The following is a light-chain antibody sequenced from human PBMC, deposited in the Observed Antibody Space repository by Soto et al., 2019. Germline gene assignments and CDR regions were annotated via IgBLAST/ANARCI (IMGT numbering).Light chain of an antibody. CDR2: NVS. CDR3: SSYTSSSTLGV. Sequence: QSALTQPASVSGSPGQSITISWTGTSGDVGGYNYVSWYQQHQGKAPNLMIYNVSNRPSGVSNPFSGSKSGNTASLSISGLQAEDEADYYCSSYTSSSTLGVFGGGTKVTVL. CDR1: SGDVGGYNY. V-gene: IGLV2-14*01. J-gene: IGLJ2*01.